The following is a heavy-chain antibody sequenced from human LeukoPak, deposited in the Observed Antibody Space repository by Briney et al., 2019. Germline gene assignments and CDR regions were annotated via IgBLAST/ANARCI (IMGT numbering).Heavy chain of an antibody. V-gene: IGHV1-3*01. CDR2: INGDNGNT. CDR1: GYNFPSYT. D-gene: IGHD3-10*01. J-gene: IGHJ4*02. Sequence: ASVKVSCKTSGYNFPSYTMHWLRQAPGQSPEWMGSINGDNGNTKYSEKFQDRVTFTRDTSASSAYMELSSLRSEDTAVNYCARSSSGTYHYWGQGTLVTVSS. CDR3: ARSSSGTYHY.